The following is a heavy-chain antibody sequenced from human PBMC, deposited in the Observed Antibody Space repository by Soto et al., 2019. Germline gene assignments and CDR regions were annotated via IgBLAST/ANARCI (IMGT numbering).Heavy chain of an antibody. V-gene: IGHV1-69*01. D-gene: IGHD3-10*01. Sequence: QVQLVQSGAEVTKPGSSVKVSCKSSGGTFSSYAISCVRQAPGQGLEWMGEIIPIFGTANYAQKCQGRVTITADETTSTGYMELSSLISEDKAVDYCASSGSYNWFDPWGQGTLVTVAS. CDR1: GGTFSSYA. CDR2: IIPIFGTA. J-gene: IGHJ5*02. CDR3: ASSGSYNWFDP.